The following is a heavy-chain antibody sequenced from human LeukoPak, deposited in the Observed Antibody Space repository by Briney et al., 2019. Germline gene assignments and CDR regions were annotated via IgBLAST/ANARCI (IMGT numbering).Heavy chain of an antibody. D-gene: IGHD1-26*01. V-gene: IGHV4-4*02. CDR3: TRESGAFSPFGF. Sequence: SGTLSLTCAVSGGSITTTNWWSWVQQPPGKVVEWIGEVHLNGDTNYNPSLESRFSMSIDKSNNHLSLEVTSVTAADTAMYYCTRESGAFSPFGFWGQRTLVTVSS. J-gene: IGHJ4*02. CDR1: GGSITTTNW. CDR2: VHLNGDT.